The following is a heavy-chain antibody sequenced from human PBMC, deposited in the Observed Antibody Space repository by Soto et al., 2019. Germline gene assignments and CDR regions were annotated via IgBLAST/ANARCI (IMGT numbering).Heavy chain of an antibody. V-gene: IGHV3-15*01. Sequence: EVRLVESGGGLVKPGGSLRLSCVASGFTFSNAWMTWVRQAPGKGLEWVGRIKSKTDGGARDYAGPVKGRFTISRDNAKNSLYLQMNSLRAEDTAVYYCARGSTTVTHGNFDYWGQGTLVTVSS. D-gene: IGHD4-17*01. CDR3: ARGSTTVTHGNFDY. CDR1: GFTFSNAW. CDR2: IKSKTDGGAR. J-gene: IGHJ4*02.